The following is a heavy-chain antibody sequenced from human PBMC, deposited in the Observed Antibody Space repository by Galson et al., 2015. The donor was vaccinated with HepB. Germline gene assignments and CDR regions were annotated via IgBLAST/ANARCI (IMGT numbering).Heavy chain of an antibody. CDR1: GFTFSDYY. Sequence: SLRLSCAASGFTFSDYYMSWIRQAPGKGLEWVSYISSSGSTIYYADSVKGRVTISRDNSKSALFLQMNSLRAEDTGVYYCGASPVSTSCYEFWGQGTLVTVSS. D-gene: IGHD2-2*01. CDR2: ISSSGSTI. J-gene: IGHJ4*02. CDR3: GASPVSTSCYEF. V-gene: IGHV3-11*01.